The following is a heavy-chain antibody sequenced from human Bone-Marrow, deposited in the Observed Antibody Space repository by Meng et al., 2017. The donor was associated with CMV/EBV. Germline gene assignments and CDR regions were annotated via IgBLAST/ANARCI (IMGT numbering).Heavy chain of an antibody. V-gene: IGHV1-18*01. Sequence: QGQLVHSGAEVHTPGASVKVSGKASGYTFTSYGISWVRQAPGQGLEWMGWISAYNGNTNYAQKLQGRVTMTTDTSTSTAYMELRSLRSDDTAVYYCARAVGSGSYGWFDPWGQGTLVTVSS. CDR2: ISAYNGNT. D-gene: IGHD3-10*01. CDR3: ARAVGSGSYGWFDP. CDR1: GYTFTSYG. J-gene: IGHJ5*02.